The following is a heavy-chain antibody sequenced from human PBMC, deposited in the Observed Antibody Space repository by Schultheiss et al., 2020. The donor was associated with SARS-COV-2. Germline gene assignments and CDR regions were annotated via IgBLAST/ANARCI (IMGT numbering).Heavy chain of an antibody. CDR1: GFPVSGHE. CDR3: AKSPPSVLGYFDY. CDR2: LSRSGVTT. V-gene: IGHV3-23*01. D-gene: IGHD2-2*01. Sequence: GGSLRLSCAASGFPVSGHEMSWVRQAPGKGLEWVSSLSRSGVTTYYADSVRGRLTISRDNSKNTLYLHMNSLRAEDTAVYYCAKSPPSVLGYFDYWGQGTLVTVSS. J-gene: IGHJ4*02.